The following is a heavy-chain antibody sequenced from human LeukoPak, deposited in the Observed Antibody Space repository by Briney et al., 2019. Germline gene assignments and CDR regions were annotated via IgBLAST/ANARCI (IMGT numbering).Heavy chain of an antibody. J-gene: IGHJ4*02. Sequence: GESLKISCKVSGFTFTSCWIGWVRQMPGKGLEWMGLIYPSDSDTRYTPSFQGQVTISADRSISTAYLQWNSLQAPDTAIYYCARGHNYAGDYWGQGTLVTVSS. V-gene: IGHV5-51*01. CDR1: GFTFTSCW. D-gene: IGHD5-18*01. CDR2: IYPSDSDT. CDR3: ARGHNYAGDY.